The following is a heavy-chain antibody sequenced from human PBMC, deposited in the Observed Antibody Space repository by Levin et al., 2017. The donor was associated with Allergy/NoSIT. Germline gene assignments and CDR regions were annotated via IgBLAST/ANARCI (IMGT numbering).Heavy chain of an antibody. CDR3: ARGPDILTNYYKLNFDY. J-gene: IGHJ4*02. V-gene: IGHV3-11*04. Sequence: LSLTCAASGFPFSDFYMGWVRQTPGKGLEWVSHISPATTTIVYADSVQGRFTISRDNSKNALYLQMNSLRAEDTAVYYCARGPDILTNYYKLNFDYWGPGTLVTVSS. D-gene: IGHD3-9*01. CDR2: ISPATTTI. CDR1: GFPFSDFY.